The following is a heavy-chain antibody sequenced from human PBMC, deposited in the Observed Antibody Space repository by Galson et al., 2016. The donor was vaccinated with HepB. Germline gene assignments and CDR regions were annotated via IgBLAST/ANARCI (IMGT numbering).Heavy chain of an antibody. CDR3: AGGGGGTYFENYYYGMDV. J-gene: IGHJ6*02. Sequence: QSGAEVKKPGASVKVSCRASGYTFTSFGITWVRQAPGQGLEWMGWISAYNGYTNYAQKLQGRATMTTHTSTSTVYMELRSLRSDDTAVHYGAGGGGGTYFENYYYGMDVWGQGTTVTVSS. D-gene: IGHD1-26*01. CDR1: GYTFTSFG. V-gene: IGHV1-18*01. CDR2: ISAYNGYT.